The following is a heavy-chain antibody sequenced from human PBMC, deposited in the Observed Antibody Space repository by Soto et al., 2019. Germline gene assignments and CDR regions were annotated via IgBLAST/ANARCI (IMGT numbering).Heavy chain of an antibody. V-gene: IGHV1-69*13. D-gene: IGHD2-2*01. CDR3: GTGYCSPTSRYGSTSYYYRLDV. CDR2: IIPIFGTA. Sequence: SVKVSCKASGGTFSSYAISWVRQAPGQGLEWMGGIIPIFGTANYAQKFQGRVTITADESMSTDYVELSSLRSEDTAVYYCGTGYCSPTSRYGSTSYYYRLDVCGKVT. CDR1: GGTFSSYA. J-gene: IGHJ6*04.